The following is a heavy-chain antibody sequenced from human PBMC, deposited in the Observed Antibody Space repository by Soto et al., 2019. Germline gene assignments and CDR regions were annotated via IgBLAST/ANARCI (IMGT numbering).Heavy chain of an antibody. V-gene: IGHV4-31*03. D-gene: IGHD3-22*01. CDR3: ARSTYYYDSSGYQQRTYYFDY. Sequence: SETLSLTCTVSGGSISSGGYYWSWIRQHPGKGLEWIGYIYYSGSTYYNPSLKSRVTISVDTSKNQFSLKLSSVTAADTAVYYCARSTYYYDSSGYQQRTYYFDYWGQGTLVTVSS. CDR1: GGSISSGGYY. CDR2: IYYSGST. J-gene: IGHJ4*02.